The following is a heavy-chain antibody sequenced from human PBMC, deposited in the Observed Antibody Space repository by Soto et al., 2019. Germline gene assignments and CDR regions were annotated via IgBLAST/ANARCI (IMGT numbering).Heavy chain of an antibody. CDR3: AFEASAAATYYYYGMDV. Sequence: LKISCKGSGYSFTSYWISWVRQMPGKGLEWMGRIDPSDSYTNYSPSFQGHVTISADKSISTAYLQWSSLKASDTAMYYCAFEASAAATYYYYGMDVWGQGTTVTVSS. CDR2: IDPSDSYT. J-gene: IGHJ6*02. V-gene: IGHV5-10-1*01. D-gene: IGHD6-13*01. CDR1: GYSFTSYW.